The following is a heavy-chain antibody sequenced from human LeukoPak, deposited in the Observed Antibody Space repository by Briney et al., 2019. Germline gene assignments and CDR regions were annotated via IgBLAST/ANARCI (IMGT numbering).Heavy chain of an antibody. CDR1: GGSFSGYY. CDR2: INHSGST. CDR3: ARGRGHYYDSSRDLDY. J-gene: IGHJ4*02. Sequence: NPSETLSLTCAVYGGSFSGYYWSWIRQPPGKGLEWIGEINHSGSTNYNPSLKSRVTISVDTSKNQFSLKLSSVTAADTAVYYCARGRGHYYDSSRDLDYWGQGTLVTVSS. V-gene: IGHV4-34*01. D-gene: IGHD3-22*01.